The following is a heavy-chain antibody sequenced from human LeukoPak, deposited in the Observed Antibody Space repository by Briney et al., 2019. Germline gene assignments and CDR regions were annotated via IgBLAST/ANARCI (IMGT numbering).Heavy chain of an antibody. CDR2: INPNGGGT. CDR1: GYTFTGYY. V-gene: IGHV1-2*02. D-gene: IGHD6-13*01. Sequence: ASVNVSCKASGYTFTGYYMHWVRQAPGQGLEWMGWINPNGGGTNYAQKFQGRVTMTRDTSISTAYMELSRLRSDDTAVYYCARSAAGTPDDAFDMWGQGTLVTVSS. CDR3: ARSAAGTPDDAFDM. J-gene: IGHJ3*02.